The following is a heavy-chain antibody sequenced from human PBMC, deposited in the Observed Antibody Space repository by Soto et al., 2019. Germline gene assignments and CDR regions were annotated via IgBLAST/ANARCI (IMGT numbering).Heavy chain of an antibody. Sequence: GGSLRLSCAASGFTFSSYGMHWVRQAPGKGLEWVAVISYDGSNKYYADSVKGRFTISRDNSKNTLYLQMNSLRAEDTAVYYCAKATDLTISDPFDPWGQGTLVTVSS. CDR1: GFTFSSYG. CDR2: ISYDGSNK. J-gene: IGHJ5*02. CDR3: AKATDLTISDPFDP. D-gene: IGHD3-3*01. V-gene: IGHV3-30*18.